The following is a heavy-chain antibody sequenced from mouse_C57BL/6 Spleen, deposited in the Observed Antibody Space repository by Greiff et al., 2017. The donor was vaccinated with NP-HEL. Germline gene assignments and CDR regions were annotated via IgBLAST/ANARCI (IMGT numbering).Heavy chain of an antibody. D-gene: IGHD2-4*01. CDR1: GFTFSDYY. CDR2: INYDGSST. J-gene: IGHJ2*01. CDR3: AREGDYDGLDY. Sequence: EVKLMESEGGLVQPGSSMKLSCTASGFTFSDYYMAWVRQVPEKGLEWVANINYDGSSTYYLDSLKSRFIISRDNAKNILYLQMSSLKSEDTATYYCAREGDYDGLDYWGQGTTLTVSS. V-gene: IGHV5-16*01.